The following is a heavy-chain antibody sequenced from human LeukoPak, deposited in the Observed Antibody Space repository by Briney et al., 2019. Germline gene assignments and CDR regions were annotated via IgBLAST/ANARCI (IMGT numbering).Heavy chain of an antibody. V-gene: IGHV4-4*02. CDR1: GASMTSSNW. CDR2: ISHSGST. D-gene: IGHD1-1*01. CDR3: ARDPGGGRGFEY. Sequence: SETLSLTCAISGASMTSSNWWSWVRQPPGKGLEWIGEISHSGSTNYNPSLKSRVTISVDKSKTQFSLKVNSVTAADTAVYYCARDPGGGRGFEYWGQGTLVTVSS. J-gene: IGHJ4*02.